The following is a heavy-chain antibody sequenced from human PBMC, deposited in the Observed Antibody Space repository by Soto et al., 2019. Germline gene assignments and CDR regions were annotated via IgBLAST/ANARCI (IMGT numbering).Heavy chain of an antibody. D-gene: IGHD3-3*01. Sequence: SETLSLTCAVYGGSFSGYYWSWIRQPPGKGLEWIGEINHSGSTNYNPSLKSRVTISVHTSKNQFSLKLSSVTAADTAVYYCARVRLTIFGVVISFRYGMDVWGQGTTVTVSS. J-gene: IGHJ6*02. CDR2: INHSGST. CDR1: GGSFSGYY. CDR3: ARVRLTIFGVVISFRYGMDV. V-gene: IGHV4-34*01.